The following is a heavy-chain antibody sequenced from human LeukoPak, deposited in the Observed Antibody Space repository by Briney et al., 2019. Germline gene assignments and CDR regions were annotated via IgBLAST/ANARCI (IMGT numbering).Heavy chain of an antibody. Sequence: GGSLRLSCAASGFAFSNAWMSWVRQAPGKGLEWVGRIKSKADGGTTDYAAPVKGRFTISRDDSKNTLYLQMNSLKTEDTAVYYCTTGGYGGQFDYWGQGTLVTVSS. CDR1: GFAFSNAW. D-gene: IGHD5-12*01. CDR2: IKSKADGGTT. J-gene: IGHJ4*02. V-gene: IGHV3-15*01. CDR3: TTGGYGGQFDY.